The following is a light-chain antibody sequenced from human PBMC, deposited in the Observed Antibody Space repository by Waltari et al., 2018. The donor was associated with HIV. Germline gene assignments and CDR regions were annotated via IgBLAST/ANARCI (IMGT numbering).Light chain of an antibody. Sequence: QSALTQPASVSGFPGQTINISCTGISPDPRFYQHVSWYQQPPGSVPRLIIYDIDSRPSGISDHFSGSRSGDSASLTISGLQSGDEAHYFCASNRLDSTLVFGGGTKLTIL. CDR2: DID. J-gene: IGLJ2*01. CDR3: ASNRLDSTLV. V-gene: IGLV2-14*03. CDR1: SPDPRFYQH.